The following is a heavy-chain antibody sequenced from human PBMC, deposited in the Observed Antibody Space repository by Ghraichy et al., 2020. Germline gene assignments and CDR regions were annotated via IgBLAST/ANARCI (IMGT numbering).Heavy chain of an antibody. D-gene: IGHD2-2*01. V-gene: IGHV4-34*01. Sequence: SETLSLTCAVYGGSFSGYYWSWIRQPPGKGLEWIGEINHSGSTNYNPSLKSRVTISVDTSKNQFSLKLSSVTAADTAVYYCARVPQESGYCSSTSCYRYYGMDVWGQGTTVTVSS. CDR1: GGSFSGYY. J-gene: IGHJ6*02. CDR3: ARVPQESGYCSSTSCYRYYGMDV. CDR2: INHSGST.